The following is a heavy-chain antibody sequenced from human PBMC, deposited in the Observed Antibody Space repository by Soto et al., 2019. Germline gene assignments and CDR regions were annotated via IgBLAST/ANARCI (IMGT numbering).Heavy chain of an antibody. CDR3: ARDGSRPYSSGWYGMDV. V-gene: IGHV1-69*13. J-gene: IGHJ6*02. D-gene: IGHD6-19*01. CDR2: IIPIFGTA. Sequence: ASVKVSCKASGGTFSGYSISCGLQAPGQGLEWMGGIIPIFGTANYAQKFQGRVTITADESTSTAYMELSSLRSEDTAVYYCARDGSRPYSSGWYGMDVWGQGTTVTVSS. CDR1: GGTFSGYS.